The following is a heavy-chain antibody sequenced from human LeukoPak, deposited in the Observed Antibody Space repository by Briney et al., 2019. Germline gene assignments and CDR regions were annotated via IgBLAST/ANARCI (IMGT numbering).Heavy chain of an antibody. CDR3: ARGYPTLGYCGGGSCYRRINWFDP. CDR1: GGSFSGYY. Sequence: SETLSLTCAVYGGSFSGYYWSWIRQPPGKGLEWIGEINHSGSTNYNPSLKSRVTISVDTSKNQFSLKLSSVTAADTAVYYCARGYPTLGYCGGGSCYRRINWFDPWGQGTLVTVSS. V-gene: IGHV4-34*01. J-gene: IGHJ5*02. D-gene: IGHD2-15*01. CDR2: INHSGST.